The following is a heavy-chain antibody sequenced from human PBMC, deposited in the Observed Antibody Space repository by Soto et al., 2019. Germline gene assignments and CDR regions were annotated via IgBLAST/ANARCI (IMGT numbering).Heavy chain of an antibody. J-gene: IGHJ6*02. CDR2: IIPIFGTA. V-gene: IGHV1-69*12. CDR3: ARDDPLRTTLPRNYGMDV. CDR1: GGTFSSYA. Sequence: QVQLVQSGAEVKKPGSSVKVSCKASGGTFSSYAISWVRQAPGQGLEWMGRIIPIFGTANYAQKFQGRVTITADESTSTAYMELSSLRSDDTAVYYCARDDPLRTTLPRNYGMDVWGQGTTVTVSS. D-gene: IGHD1-1*01.